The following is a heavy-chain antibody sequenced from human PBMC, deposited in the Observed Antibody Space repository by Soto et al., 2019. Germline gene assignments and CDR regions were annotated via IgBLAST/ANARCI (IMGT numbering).Heavy chain of an antibody. V-gene: IGHV3-53*01. CDR2: IYSGGNT. J-gene: IGHJ6*02. CDR3: AREKPMVRGVIDYYYGMDV. CDR1: GFTVSSNY. Sequence: PGGSLRLSCAASGFTVSSNYMNWVRQAPGKGLEWVSVIYSGGNTYYADSVKGRFTISRDNSKNTLSLQLNSLRAEDTAVYYCAREKPMVRGVIDYYYGMDVWGQGTTVTVSS. D-gene: IGHD3-10*01.